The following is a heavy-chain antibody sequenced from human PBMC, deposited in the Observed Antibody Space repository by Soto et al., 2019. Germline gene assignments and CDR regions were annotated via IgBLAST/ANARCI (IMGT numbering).Heavy chain of an antibody. CDR3: ARDQYGSGSYYRYGMDV. J-gene: IGHJ6*02. Sequence: SVKVSCKASGGTFSSYAISWVRQAPGQGLEWMGGIIPIFGTANYAQKFQGRVTITADESTSTAYMELSSLRSEDTAVYYCARDQYGSGSYYRYGMDVWGQGTTVTVSS. CDR1: GGTFSSYA. D-gene: IGHD3-10*01. V-gene: IGHV1-69*13. CDR2: IIPIFGTA.